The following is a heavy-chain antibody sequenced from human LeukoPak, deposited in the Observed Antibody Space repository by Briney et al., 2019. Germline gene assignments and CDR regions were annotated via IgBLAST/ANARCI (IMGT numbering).Heavy chain of an antibody. CDR1: GFTFSDYF. D-gene: IGHD2-21*02. J-gene: IGHJ4*02. V-gene: IGHV3-11*04. CDR3: ARDLGGCGGDCGNFDY. Sequence: MTGGSLRLSCAASGFTFSDYFMTWIRQAPGKGLEWVSYISGSGTTIYYANSVKGRFTISRDNAKNSLYLQMNSLRAEDTAVYYCARDLGGCGGDCGNFDYWGQGTLVTVSS. CDR2: ISGSGTTI.